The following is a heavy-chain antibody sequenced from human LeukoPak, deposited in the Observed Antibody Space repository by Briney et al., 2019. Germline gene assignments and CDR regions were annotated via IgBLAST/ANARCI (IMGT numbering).Heavy chain of an antibody. CDR1: GGSISSYY. J-gene: IGHJ6*03. CDR3: ARDWGVSARPGYMDV. CDR2: IYYSGST. V-gene: IGHV4-59*01. D-gene: IGHD6-6*01. Sequence: SETLSLTCTVSGGSISSYYWSWVRQPPGKGLEWLWYIYYSGSTNYNPSLKSRVTISVDTSKNQYSLKLSSVTAADTAVYYCARDWGVSARPGYMDVWGKGTTVTVS.